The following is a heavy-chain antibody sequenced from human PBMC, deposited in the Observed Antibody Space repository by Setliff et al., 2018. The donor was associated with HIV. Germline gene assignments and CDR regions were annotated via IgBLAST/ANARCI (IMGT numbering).Heavy chain of an antibody. CDR1: GFTFSDYA. CDR3: ARRVRAGNDHSFDY. V-gene: IGHV3-30*04. J-gene: IGHJ4*02. CDR2: ISYDGSNK. Sequence: SLRLSCAASGFTFSDYAMHWVRQAPGKGLEWVAVISYDGSNKYYADSVKGRFTISRDNSKNTLYLQMNSLRDKDTAVYYCARRVRAGNDHSFDYWGQGTLVTVSS. D-gene: IGHD6-13*01.